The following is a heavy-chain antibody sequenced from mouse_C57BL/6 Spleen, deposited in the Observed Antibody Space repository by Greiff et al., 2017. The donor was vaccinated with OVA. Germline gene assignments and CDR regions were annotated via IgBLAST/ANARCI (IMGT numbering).Heavy chain of an antibody. Sequence: VQLQQPGAELVKPGASVKLSCKASGYTFTSYWMQWVKQRPGQGLAWIGEIDPSDSYTNSTQQFKGKATLTVDTPSSTADMQLSSLTSEDSAVYYCARGNGKDYWGQGTTLTVSS. V-gene: IGHV1-50*01. J-gene: IGHJ2*01. CDR2: IDPSDSYT. CDR1: GYTFTSYW. CDR3: ARGNGKDY. D-gene: IGHD2-1*01.